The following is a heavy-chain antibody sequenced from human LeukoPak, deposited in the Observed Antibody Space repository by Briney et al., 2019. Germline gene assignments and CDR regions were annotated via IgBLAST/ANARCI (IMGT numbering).Heavy chain of an antibody. V-gene: IGHV3-66*01. Sequence: PGGSLRLSCAASEFSVGSNYMTWVRQAPGKGLEWVSLIYSGGSTYYADSVKGRFTISRDNAKNSLYLQMNSLRAEDTAVYYCARDTPPYGLDYWGQGTLVTVSS. J-gene: IGHJ4*02. CDR2: IYSGGST. D-gene: IGHD3-16*01. CDR3: ARDTPPYGLDY. CDR1: EFSVGSNY.